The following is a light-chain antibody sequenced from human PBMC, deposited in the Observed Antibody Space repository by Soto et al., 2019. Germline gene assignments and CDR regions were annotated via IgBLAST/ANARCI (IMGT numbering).Light chain of an antibody. CDR3: QNYNSAPYT. Sequence: IQLTQSPSSLSASVGDRVTITCRASQGISSSLAWYQQQPGKVPKLLIYAASMLQSGVPSRFSGSRSGTDFTLTISSLQPEDVATYYCQNYNSAPYTFGQGTKLEI. V-gene: IGKV1-27*01. CDR2: AAS. CDR1: QGISSS. J-gene: IGKJ2*01.